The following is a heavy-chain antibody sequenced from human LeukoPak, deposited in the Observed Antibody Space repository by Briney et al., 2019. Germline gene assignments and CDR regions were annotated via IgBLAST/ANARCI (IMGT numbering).Heavy chain of an antibody. V-gene: IGHV3-30*04. Sequence: GRSLRLSCAASGFTFSTYTIHWVRQAPGKGLEWVAVISFDGVSTFYADSVKGRFTVSRDNSKNTLYLQINSLRDEDTAVYYCAKDDAWLQYNDWGQGTLVTVSS. CDR2: ISFDGVST. D-gene: IGHD5-24*01. J-gene: IGHJ4*02. CDR1: GFTFSTYT. CDR3: AKDDAWLQYND.